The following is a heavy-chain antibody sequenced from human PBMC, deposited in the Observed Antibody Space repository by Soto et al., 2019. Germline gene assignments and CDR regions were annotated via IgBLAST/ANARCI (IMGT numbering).Heavy chain of an antibody. V-gene: IGHV4-59*01. J-gene: IGHJ4*02. CDR2: IHYSGST. CDR3: ARSGNYGDYDY. D-gene: IGHD4-17*01. CDR1: GGSITSYY. Sequence: SETLSLTCTVSGGSITSYYWTWIRQPPGKGLEWIGYIHYSGSTNYNPSLKSRVTMSVDTSKNQFSLKLNSVTAADTAVYYCARSGNYGDYDYWGQGTLVTVSS.